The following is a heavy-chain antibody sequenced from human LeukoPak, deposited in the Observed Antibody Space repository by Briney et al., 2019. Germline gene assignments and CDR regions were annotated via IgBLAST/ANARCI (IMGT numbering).Heavy chain of an antibody. CDR3: AKQMVERPHYYYMDV. V-gene: IGHV3-7*01. J-gene: IGHJ6*03. Sequence: GGSLRLSCAASGFTFSSYWMSWVRQAPGKGLEWVANIKEDGSEKYYVDSVKGRFTISRDNSKNTLFLQMNSLRPEDTALYYCAKQMVERPHYYYMDVWGKGTTVTVSS. D-gene: IGHD2-15*01. CDR1: GFTFSSYW. CDR2: IKEDGSEK.